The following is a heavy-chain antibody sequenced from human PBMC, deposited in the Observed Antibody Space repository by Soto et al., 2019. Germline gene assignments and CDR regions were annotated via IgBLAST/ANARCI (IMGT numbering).Heavy chain of an antibody. CDR1: GFTFSSYW. V-gene: IGHV3-7*01. J-gene: IGHJ6*03. CDR2: IKQDGSEK. Sequence: GSLRLSCAASGFTFSSYWMSWVRQAPGKGLEWVANIKQDGSEKYYVDSVKGRFNISRDNAKNSLYLQMNSLRAEDTAVYYCARDQSGYLYSYYYYMDVWGKGTTITVSS. CDR3: ARDQSGYLYSYYYYMDV. D-gene: IGHD5-18*01.